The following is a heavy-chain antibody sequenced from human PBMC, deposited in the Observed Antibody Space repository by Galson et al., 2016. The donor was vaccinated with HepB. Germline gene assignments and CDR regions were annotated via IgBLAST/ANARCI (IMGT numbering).Heavy chain of an antibody. CDR2: IYRSGST. D-gene: IGHD2-15*01. CDR3: ARGQEDQDGYDY. CDR1: GASITNNNW. V-gene: IGHV4-4*02. Sequence: LTCTVSGASITNNNWWSWVRQSPGQGLEWIGEIYRSGSTNYKPSLKSRVTMSVDKSKNQFSLKVTSVTAADTAMYYCARGQEDQDGYDYWGQGTLVTVSS. J-gene: IGHJ4*02.